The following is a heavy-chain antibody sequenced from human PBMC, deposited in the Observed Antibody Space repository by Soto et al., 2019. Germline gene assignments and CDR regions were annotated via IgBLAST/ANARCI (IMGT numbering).Heavy chain of an antibody. D-gene: IGHD6-13*01. CDR1: GGTFSSYA. J-gene: IGHJ5*02. V-gene: IGHV1-69*13. Sequence: ASVKVSCKASGGTFSSYAISWVRQAPGQGLEWMGGIIPILGTANYAQKFQGRVTITADESTSTAYMELSSLRSEDTAVYYCARDGGYSSSRCDPWGQGTLFTVSS. CDR3: ARDGGYSSSRCDP. CDR2: IIPILGTA.